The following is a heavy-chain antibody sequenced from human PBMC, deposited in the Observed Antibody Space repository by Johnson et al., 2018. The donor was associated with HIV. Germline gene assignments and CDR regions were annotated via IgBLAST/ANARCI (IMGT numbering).Heavy chain of an antibody. CDR2: IYTGDST. Sequence: VQLVESGGGLVQPGGSLRLSCAASGFTVSSNYMSWVRQAPGKGLKWVSLIYTGDSTSYADSVKGRFTISTDTSKNTLYLQMNALRAEDTAVYYCAISIPRPGWGDAFDIWGQGTMVTVSS. D-gene: IGHD3-16*01. CDR1: GFTVSSNY. CDR3: AISIPRPGWGDAFDI. V-gene: IGHV3-53*01. J-gene: IGHJ3*02.